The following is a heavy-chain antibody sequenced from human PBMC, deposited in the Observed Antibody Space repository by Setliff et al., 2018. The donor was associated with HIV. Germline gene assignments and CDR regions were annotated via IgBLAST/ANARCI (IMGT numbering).Heavy chain of an antibody. V-gene: IGHV1-69*05. D-gene: IGHD5-12*01. Sequence: SVKVSCKASGGTFSTHAINWVRQAPGQGLEWMGGIIPIFGTTHYAQKFQGRVTITTDESTNTAYMELGSLRSEDTAVYYCASVPMEYSGYNSDSGSYYYHYGLDVWGQGTTVNVSS. J-gene: IGHJ6*02. CDR1: GGTFSTHA. CDR2: IIPIFGTT. CDR3: ASVPMEYSGYNSDSGSYYYHYGLDV.